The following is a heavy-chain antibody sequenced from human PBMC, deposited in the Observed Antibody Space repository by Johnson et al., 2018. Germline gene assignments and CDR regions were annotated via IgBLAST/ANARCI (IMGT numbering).Heavy chain of an antibody. CDR2: INHSGST. J-gene: IGHJ3*02. D-gene: IGHD3-10*01. Sequence: QVQLQQWGAGLLKPSETLSLTCAVYGGSFSGYYWSWIRQPPGKGLEWIGEINHSGSTNYNPSLKSRVTISLDTSQHQFSLKLSSMTAADTAVYYCARELDGGLGEDAVDIWGQGTMVTFSS. CDR3: ARELDGGLGEDAVDI. CDR1: GGSFSGYY. V-gene: IGHV4-34*01.